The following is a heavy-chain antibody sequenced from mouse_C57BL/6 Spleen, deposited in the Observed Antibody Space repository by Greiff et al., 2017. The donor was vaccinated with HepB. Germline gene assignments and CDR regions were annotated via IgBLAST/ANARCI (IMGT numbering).Heavy chain of an antibody. D-gene: IGHD2-5*01. Sequence: QVQLQQPGAELVKPGASVKLSCKASGYTFTSYWMHWVKQRPGQGLEWIGMIHPNSGSTNYNEKFKSKATLTVDKSSSTAYMQLSSLTSEDSAVYYCARGGYYSNYWYVDVWGTGTTVTVSS. J-gene: IGHJ1*03. CDR2: IHPNSGST. CDR1: GYTFTSYW. V-gene: IGHV1-64*01. CDR3: ARGGYYSNYWYVDV.